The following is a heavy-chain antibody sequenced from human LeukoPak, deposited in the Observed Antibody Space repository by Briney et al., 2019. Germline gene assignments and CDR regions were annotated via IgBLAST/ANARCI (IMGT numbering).Heavy chain of an antibody. CDR2: ISGSGAST. J-gene: IGHJ4*02. V-gene: IGHV3-23*01. Sequence: GGSLRLSCAASGFTLSSYAMNWVRQAPGKGLEWVSLISGSGASTYYADSVKGRFTISRDNSKNTLYLQMNSLRADDTAVYYCAKVDYGDYWGQGTLVTVSS. CDR1: GFTLSSYA. CDR3: AKVDYGDY.